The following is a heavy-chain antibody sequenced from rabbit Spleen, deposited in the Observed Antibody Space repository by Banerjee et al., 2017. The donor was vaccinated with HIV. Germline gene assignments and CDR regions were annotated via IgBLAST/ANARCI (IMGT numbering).Heavy chain of an antibody. Sequence: QEQLVESGGGLVKPEGSLKLSCTASGFTISSSYWICWVRQAPGKGLEWIACIYADSSSFTYYATWAKGRFTISKTSSTTVTLQMTSLTAADTATYFCARDSGTSFSTYGMDLWGQGTLVTVS. CDR1: GFTISSSYW. J-gene: IGHJ6*01. D-gene: IGHD8-1*01. CDR2: IYADSSSFT. V-gene: IGHV1S45*01. CDR3: ARDSGTSFSTYGMDL.